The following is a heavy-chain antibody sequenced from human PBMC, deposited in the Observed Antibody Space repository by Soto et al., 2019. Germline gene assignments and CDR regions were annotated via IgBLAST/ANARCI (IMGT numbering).Heavy chain of an antibody. CDR1: GFTFSSYG. Sequence: QVQLVESGGGVVQPGRSLRLSCAASGFTFSSYGMHWVRQAPGKGLEWVAVIWYDGSNKYYADSVKGRFTISRDNSKNTLYLQLNRLRAEDRAVYYCARDLRGSGSYGAFDIWGQGTMVTVSS. CDR2: IWYDGSNK. CDR3: ARDLRGSGSYGAFDI. D-gene: IGHD3-10*01. V-gene: IGHV3-33*01. J-gene: IGHJ3*02.